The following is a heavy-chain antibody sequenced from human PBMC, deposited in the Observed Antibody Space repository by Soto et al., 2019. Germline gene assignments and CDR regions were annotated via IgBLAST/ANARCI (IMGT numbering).Heavy chain of an antibody. D-gene: IGHD6-19*01. CDR2: IRWNSGDI. CDR3: AKDGAGAGTYLYYFDY. J-gene: IGHJ4*02. CDR1: GFTFDDYA. Sequence: GGSLRLSCAASGFTFDDYAMHWVRQAPGKGLEWVSGIRWNSGDIGYADSVKGRFTISRDNAKNSLYLQMNSLRTEDTAFYYCAKDGAGAGTYLYYFDYWGQGTLVTVSS. V-gene: IGHV3-9*01.